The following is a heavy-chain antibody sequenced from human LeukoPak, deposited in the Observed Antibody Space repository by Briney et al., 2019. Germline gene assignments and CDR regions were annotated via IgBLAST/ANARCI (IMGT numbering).Heavy chain of an antibody. Sequence: PGGSLRLSCAASGFTFSSYEMNWVRQAPGKGLEWVSYISSSSSTIYYADSVKGRFTISRDNAKNSLYLQMNSLRAEDTAVYYCARDLLGYNYYYMDVWGKGTTVTVSS. CDR3: ARDLLGYNYYYMDV. CDR1: GFTFSSYE. D-gene: IGHD3-16*02. V-gene: IGHV3-48*01. CDR2: ISSSSSTI. J-gene: IGHJ6*03.